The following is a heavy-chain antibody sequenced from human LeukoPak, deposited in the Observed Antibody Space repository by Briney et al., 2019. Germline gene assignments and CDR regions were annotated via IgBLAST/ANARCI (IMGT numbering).Heavy chain of an antibody. D-gene: IGHD2-21*02. Sequence: GGSLRLSCAASGFTFSDYGMRWVRQAPGKGLEWVAAISIDGSDKYYADSVKGRFTISRDNSKNTLYLQMNSLRPDDTAVYYCASLYCGGDCYSRYYFDYWGQGTLVTVSS. J-gene: IGHJ4*02. CDR2: ISIDGSDK. CDR3: ASLYCGGDCYSRYYFDY. CDR1: GFTFSDYG. V-gene: IGHV3-30*03.